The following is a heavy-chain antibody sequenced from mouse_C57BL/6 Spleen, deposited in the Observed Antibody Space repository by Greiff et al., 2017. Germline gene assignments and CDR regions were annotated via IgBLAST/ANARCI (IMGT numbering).Heavy chain of an antibody. Sequence: VQLQQSGPGLVAPSQSLSITCTVSGFSLTSYGVHWVRQPPGKGLEWLVVIWSDGSTTYNSALKSRLRISKDNSKSQVFLKMTSLQTDDTAMYYCARQLRLSYAMDYWGQGTSVTVSS. CDR3: ARQLRLSYAMDY. CDR2: IWSDGST. V-gene: IGHV2-6-1*01. CDR1: GFSLTSYG. J-gene: IGHJ4*01. D-gene: IGHD3-2*02.